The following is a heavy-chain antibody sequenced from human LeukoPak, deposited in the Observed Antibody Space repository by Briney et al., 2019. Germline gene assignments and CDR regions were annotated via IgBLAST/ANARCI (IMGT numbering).Heavy chain of an antibody. D-gene: IGHD3-10*01. CDR2: IRFDGTKK. CDR1: GDTFRTNG. J-gene: IGHJ4*02. Sequence: GGSLRLSCEPSGDTFRTNGMHGVREAPRKGRERGSFIRFDGTKKFYGDSVRGRFTISRDNSKNTLYLQLSSLRGDDTAVYYCARDFDDVSGNYYYIPDYWGPGTLVTVSS. CDR3: ARDFDDVSGNYYYIPDY. V-gene: IGHV3-30*02.